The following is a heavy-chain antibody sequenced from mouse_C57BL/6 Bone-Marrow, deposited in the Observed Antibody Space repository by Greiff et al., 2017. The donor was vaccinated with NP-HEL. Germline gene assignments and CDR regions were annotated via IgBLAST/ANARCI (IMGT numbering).Heavy chain of an antibody. CDR1: GYTFTDYN. V-gene: IGHV1-18*01. J-gene: IGHJ2*01. CDR3: ARSDYGSRRFDFDD. CDR2: INPNNGGT. D-gene: IGHD1-1*01. Sequence: EVQLQESGPELVKPGASVKIPCKASGYTFTDYNMDWVKQSHGKNLEWIGDINPNNGGTIYNQKFKGKATLTVDKSSSTAYLELRSLTSEDTAVYYCARSDYGSRRFDFDDWGKGTTLTVSS.